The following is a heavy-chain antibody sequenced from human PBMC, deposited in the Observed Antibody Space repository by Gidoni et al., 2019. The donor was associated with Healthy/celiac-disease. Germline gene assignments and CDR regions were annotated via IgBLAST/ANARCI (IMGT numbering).Heavy chain of an antibody. CDR2: IYYSGST. CDR3: ASQLGRYWYSDL. CDR1: GGSISSGDYY. Sequence: VSGGSISSGDYYWCWIRQPPGKGLEWIGYIYYSGSTYYNPSLKSRITISVDTSKNQFSLKLSSVTAADTAVYYCASQLGRYWYSDLWGRGTLVTVSS. D-gene: IGHD1-1*01. J-gene: IGHJ2*01. V-gene: IGHV4-30-4*01.